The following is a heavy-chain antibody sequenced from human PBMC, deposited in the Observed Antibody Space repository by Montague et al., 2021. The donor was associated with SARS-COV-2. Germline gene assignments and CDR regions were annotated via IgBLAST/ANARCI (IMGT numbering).Heavy chain of an antibody. D-gene: IGHD6-13*01. Sequence: SLRLSCAASGFPFDDYGMSWVRQAPGKGLEWVSGINWNGGSTGYADSVKGRFTISRDNAKNSLYLQMNSLRAEDTALYYCASGYSSSWDIFDYWGQGTLVTVSS. J-gene: IGHJ4*02. CDR1: GFPFDDYG. CDR3: ASGYSSSWDIFDY. V-gene: IGHV3-20*04. CDR2: INWNGGST.